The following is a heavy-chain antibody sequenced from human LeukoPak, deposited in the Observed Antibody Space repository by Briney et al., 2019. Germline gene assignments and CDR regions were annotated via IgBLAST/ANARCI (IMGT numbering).Heavy chain of an antibody. Sequence: GGSLRLSCAASGFTFGSYWMHWVRQAPGKGLVWVSRINSDGSSTSYADSVKGRFTISRDNAKNTLYLQMNSLRAEDTAVYYCARGRRSGYQLDYWGQGTLVTVSS. CDR2: INSDGSST. J-gene: IGHJ4*02. CDR3: ARGRRSGYQLDY. V-gene: IGHV3-74*01. D-gene: IGHD3-3*01. CDR1: GFTFGSYW.